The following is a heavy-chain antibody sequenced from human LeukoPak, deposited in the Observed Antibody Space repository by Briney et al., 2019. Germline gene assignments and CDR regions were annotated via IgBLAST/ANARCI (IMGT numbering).Heavy chain of an antibody. CDR2: IWYDGSNK. CDR3: AKSLGDYYYYMDV. CDR1: GFTFSSYG. V-gene: IGHV3-33*06. J-gene: IGHJ6*03. Sequence: GRSLRLSCAASGFTFSSYGMHWVRQAPGKGLEWVAVIWYDGSNKYYADSVKGRFTISRDNSKNTLYLQMNSLRAEDTAVYYCAKSLGDYYYYMDVWGKGTTVTVSS.